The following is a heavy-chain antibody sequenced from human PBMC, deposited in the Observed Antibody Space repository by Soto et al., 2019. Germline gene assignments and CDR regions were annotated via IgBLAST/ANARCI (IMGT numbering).Heavy chain of an antibody. Sequence: QVDLVQSGAEVKKPGASVTISCKASGSAITRYYIHWVRQAPGRGLEWMGIINPGGGSASYAQKFQDRVNIDKDTSTGPVYMDLRSLRTEDTAVYYCARDTSGWSLNGLDVWGQGTTVNVSS. D-gene: IGHD6-19*01. J-gene: IGHJ6*02. CDR3: ARDTSGWSLNGLDV. V-gene: IGHV1-46*01. CDR1: GSAITRYY. CDR2: INPGGGSA.